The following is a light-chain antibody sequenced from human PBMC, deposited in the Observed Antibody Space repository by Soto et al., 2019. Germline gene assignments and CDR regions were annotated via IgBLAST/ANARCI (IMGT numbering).Light chain of an antibody. V-gene: IGLV2-14*03. Sequence: QSVLTQPASVSGSPGQSITISCTGTSNDVGLYNYVSWYQQHPGKAPKLMIYDVTERPSGVSNRFSGSKSGNTASLTISGLQAEDEADYYCSSYAGTNNHHVFGTGTKVTVL. J-gene: IGLJ1*01. CDR3: SSYAGTNNHHV. CDR2: DVT. CDR1: SNDVGLYNY.